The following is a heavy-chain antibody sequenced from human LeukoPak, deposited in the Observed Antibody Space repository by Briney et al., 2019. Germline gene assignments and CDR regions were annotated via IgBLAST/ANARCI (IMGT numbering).Heavy chain of an antibody. Sequence: TGGSLRLSCAASGFTFRSYDINWVRQAPGKGLEWVSSITGNGASTNFADSVRGRFTISRDNSKNTAYLQMNSLRAEDTAVYYCAGSGSHVYWGQGTLVTVSS. J-gene: IGHJ4*02. CDR2: ITGNGAST. D-gene: IGHD1-26*01. V-gene: IGHV3-23*01. CDR1: GFTFRSYD. CDR3: AGSGSHVY.